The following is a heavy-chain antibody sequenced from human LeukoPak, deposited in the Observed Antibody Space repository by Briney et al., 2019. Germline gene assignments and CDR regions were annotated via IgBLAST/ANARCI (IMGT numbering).Heavy chain of an antibody. J-gene: IGHJ4*02. D-gene: IGHD2-15*01. CDR2: INPSGGST. Sequence: GASVKVSCKASGYTFTSYYMHWVRQAPGQGLEWMGIINPSGGSTSYAQKFQGRVTMTRDTSTSTVYMELSSLRSEDTAVHYCARVGCSGGSCHTAGYYFDYWGQGTLVTVSS. V-gene: IGHV1-46*03. CDR1: GYTFTSYY. CDR3: ARVGCSGGSCHTAGYYFDY.